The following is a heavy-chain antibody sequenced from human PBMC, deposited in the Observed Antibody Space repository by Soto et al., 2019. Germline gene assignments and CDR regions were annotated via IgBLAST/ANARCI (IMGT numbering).Heavy chain of an antibody. Sequence: GGSLRLSCAVSGFTFSMYAMHWARQAPGKGLEWVAVTSSDGASKYYADSVKGRFTISRDNSKNTLFLQMNSLRPEDTAVYYCAKDRLPTWEAADVWGQGTTVTVSS. CDR2: TSSDGASK. V-gene: IGHV3-30*04. D-gene: IGHD6-13*01. CDR3: AKDRLPTWEAADV. J-gene: IGHJ6*02. CDR1: GFTFSMYA.